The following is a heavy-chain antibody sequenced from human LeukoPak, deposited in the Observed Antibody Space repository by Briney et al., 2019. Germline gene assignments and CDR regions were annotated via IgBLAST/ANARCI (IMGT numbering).Heavy chain of an antibody. CDR3: ARDPTPSGVS. J-gene: IGHJ4*02. Sequence: GGSLRLSCVASGFTFDDYAINWVRQAPGKGLEWVSGINGNGGSAGYADSVKGRFTISRDNSKNTLYLQMNSLRAEDTAVYYCARDPTPSGVSWGQGTLVTVSS. D-gene: IGHD2-8*01. CDR2: INGNGGSA. V-gene: IGHV3-20*04. CDR1: GFTFDDYA.